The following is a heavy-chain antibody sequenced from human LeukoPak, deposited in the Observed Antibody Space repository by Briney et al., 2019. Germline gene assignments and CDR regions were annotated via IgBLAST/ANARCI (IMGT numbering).Heavy chain of an antibody. CDR3: AKERSSWYYFDY. Sequence: AGGSLRLSCAASGFTFSSYAMSWVRQAPGKGLEWVSAISGSGGSTYYADSVKGRFTISRDNSKSTLYLQMNSLRAEDTAVYYCAKERSSWYYFDYWGQGTLVTVSS. V-gene: IGHV3-23*01. CDR2: ISGSGGST. J-gene: IGHJ4*02. D-gene: IGHD6-13*01. CDR1: GFTFSSYA.